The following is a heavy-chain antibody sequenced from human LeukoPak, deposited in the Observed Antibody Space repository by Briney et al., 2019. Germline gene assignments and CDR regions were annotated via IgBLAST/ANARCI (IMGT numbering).Heavy chain of an antibody. V-gene: IGHV3-7*04. CDR2: IRQDGSDK. CDR1: GFTLSSYW. Sequence: GGSLRLSCVASGFTLSSYWVTWVRQAPGKGLEWVANIRQDGSDKYYMDSVKGRFTISRDNAKNSVYLQMNSLRAEDTAIYYCTRVGYIDEGIDYWGQGTLVTVSS. D-gene: IGHD5-24*01. CDR3: TRVGYIDEGIDY. J-gene: IGHJ4*02.